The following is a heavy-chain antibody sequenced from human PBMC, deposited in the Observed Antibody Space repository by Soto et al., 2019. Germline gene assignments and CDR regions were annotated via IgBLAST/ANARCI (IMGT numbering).Heavy chain of an antibody. CDR2: IYHSGST. V-gene: IGHV4-4*02. CDR3: ARDNTMTEEGGWFDP. D-gene: IGHD3-22*01. Sequence: QVQLQESGPGLVKPSGTLSLTCAVSGGSISSSNWWSWVRQPPGKGLEWIGEIYHSGSTNYNPSLKSRLTISVDKSKNQFSLKLCSVTAADTAVYYCARDNTMTEEGGWFDPWGQGTLVTVSS. J-gene: IGHJ5*02. CDR1: GGSISSSNW.